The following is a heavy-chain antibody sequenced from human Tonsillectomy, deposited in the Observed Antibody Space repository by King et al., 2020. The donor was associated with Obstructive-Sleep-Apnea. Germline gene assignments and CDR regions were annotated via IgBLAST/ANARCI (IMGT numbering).Heavy chain of an antibody. J-gene: IGHJ5*01. V-gene: IGHV4-39*07. CDR2: IYYSGST. CDR3: ARGPSLGEENDS. CDR1: GDSISTSYY. D-gene: IGHD2-21*01. Sequence: LQLQESGPGLVKPSETLSLTCTVSGDSISTSYYWTWIRQPPGKGLEWIGTIYYSGSTYYNPSLKSRVTISVDTSKNQFSLNLTSVTAADTAVYFCARGPSLGEENDSWGQGTLVTVSS.